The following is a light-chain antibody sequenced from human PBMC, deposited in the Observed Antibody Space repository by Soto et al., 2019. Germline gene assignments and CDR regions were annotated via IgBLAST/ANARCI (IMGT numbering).Light chain of an antibody. V-gene: IGKV3-15*01. CDR2: SAS. CDR1: QSVSSN. CDR3: QQYNNWPQA. Sequence: EXVMTQSPATLSVSPGERATISCRASQSVSSNLAWYQQKPGQAPRLLISSASTRATGIPARFSGSGSGTEFTLTISSLQSEDFAIYYCQQYNNWPQAFGQGTKVDIK. J-gene: IGKJ1*01.